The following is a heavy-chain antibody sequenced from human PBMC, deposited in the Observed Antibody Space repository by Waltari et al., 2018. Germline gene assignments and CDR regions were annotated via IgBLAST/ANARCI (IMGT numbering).Heavy chain of an antibody. CDR2: TYDRSKWYN. CDR3: ARTEPGGLFNS. Sequence: VQLQQSGPGLVKPSQTLSLTCPIPGYRVSTHSPSCHWIRQSPSRGLEWLGRTYDRSKWYNDYAVSVKSRITINPDTSKNQFSLQLNSVTPEDTAVYYCARTEPGGLFNSWGQGTLVTVSS. J-gene: IGHJ4*02. V-gene: IGHV6-1*01. CDR1: GYRVSTHSPS. D-gene: IGHD3-16*01.